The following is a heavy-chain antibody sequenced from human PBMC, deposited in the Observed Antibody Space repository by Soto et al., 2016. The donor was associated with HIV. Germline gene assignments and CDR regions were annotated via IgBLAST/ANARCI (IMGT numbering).Heavy chain of an antibody. V-gene: IGHV1-2*02. CDR2: INPNTGGT. CDR3: ARVGSGILSGSRGDGFDI. Sequence: QVQLVQSGAEVKKPGASVKVSCKASGYTITGYYMHWVRQAPGQGLEWMGWINPNTGGTNYAQKFQGRVTMTRDTSISTAYMDLNRLRSDDTAVYYCARVGSGILSGSRGDGFDIWGQGTMVTVSS. CDR1: GYTITGYY. J-gene: IGHJ3*02. D-gene: IGHD2-15*01.